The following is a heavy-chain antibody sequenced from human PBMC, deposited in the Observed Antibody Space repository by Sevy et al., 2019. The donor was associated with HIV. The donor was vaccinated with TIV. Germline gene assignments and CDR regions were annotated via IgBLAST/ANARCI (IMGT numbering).Heavy chain of an antibody. CDR3: AKDEGYSSGTESYFDY. J-gene: IGHJ4*02. CDR2: ISGSGGST. D-gene: IGHD6-19*01. Sequence: GGSLRLSCAASGFTFSSYAMSWVRQAPGKGLEWVSAISGSGGSTYYADSVKGRFTISRDNSKNTLYLQMNSLRAEDTAVYYCAKDEGYSSGTESYFDYWGQGTLVTVSS. V-gene: IGHV3-23*01. CDR1: GFTFSSYA.